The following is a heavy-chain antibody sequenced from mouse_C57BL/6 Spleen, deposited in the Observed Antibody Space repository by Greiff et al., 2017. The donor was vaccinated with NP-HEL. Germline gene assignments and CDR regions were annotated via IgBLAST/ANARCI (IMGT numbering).Heavy chain of an antibody. J-gene: IGHJ2*01. D-gene: IGHD2-14*01. Sequence: QVQLQQPGAELVRPGASVTLSCKASGYTFTDYEMHWVKQTPVHGLEWIGAIDPETGGTAYNQKFKGKAILTADKSSSTAYMELRSLTSEDSAVYYCTRSGTFFDYWGQGTTLTVSS. CDR1: GYTFTDYE. V-gene: IGHV1-15*01. CDR3: TRSGTFFDY. CDR2: IDPETGGT.